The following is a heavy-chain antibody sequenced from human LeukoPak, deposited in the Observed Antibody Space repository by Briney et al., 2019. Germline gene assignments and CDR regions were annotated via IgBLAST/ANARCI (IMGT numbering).Heavy chain of an antibody. CDR1: GGSFSGYY. J-gene: IGHJ4*02. CDR3: ASQLGGTTFH. Sequence: SETLSLTCAVYGGSFSGYYWSWIRQPPGKGLEWIGEINHSGSTNYNPSLKSRVSISLDTSKNQFSLRLNSVTAAGTAVYYCASQLGGTTFHWGQGTLVTVSA. CDR2: INHSGST. V-gene: IGHV4-34*01. D-gene: IGHD1/OR15-1a*01.